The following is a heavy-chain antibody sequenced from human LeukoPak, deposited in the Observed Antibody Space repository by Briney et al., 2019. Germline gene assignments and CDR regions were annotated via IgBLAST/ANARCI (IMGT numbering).Heavy chain of an antibody. J-gene: IGHJ3*02. CDR1: GGTFSSYA. V-gene: IGHV1-69*05. CDR3: ARVTPEVTGDAFDI. D-gene: IGHD1-20*01. CDR2: IIPIFGTA. Sequence: RASVKVSCKASGGTFSSYAISWVRQAPGQGLEWMGGIIPIFGTANYAQKFQGRVTITTDESTSTAYMELSSLRSEDTAVYYCARVTPEVTGDAFDIWGQGTMVTVSS.